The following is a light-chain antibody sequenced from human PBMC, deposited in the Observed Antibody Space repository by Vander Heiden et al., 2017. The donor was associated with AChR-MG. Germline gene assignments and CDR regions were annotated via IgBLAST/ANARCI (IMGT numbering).Light chain of an antibody. CDR3: QSYDSSLSAVV. J-gene: IGLJ2*01. Sequence: QSVLTQPPSVSGAPGQRVTISCTGSSSNIGAGYDVHWYQQLPGTAPKLLIYGNSNRPSGVPDRFSGSKSGTSASLPITGLQAEDEADYYCQSYDSSLSAVVFGGGTKPTVL. V-gene: IGLV1-40*01. CDR1: SSNIGAGYD. CDR2: GNS.